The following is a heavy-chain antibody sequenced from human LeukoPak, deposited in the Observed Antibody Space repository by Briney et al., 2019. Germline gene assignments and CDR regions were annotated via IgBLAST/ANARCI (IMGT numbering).Heavy chain of an antibody. D-gene: IGHD3-16*01. Sequence: GGSLRLSCAASGFIVSSNYMSWVRQAPGKGLEWVSVIYTGGSTYYADSVKGRFTISRDNSKNTLYLQMNSLRVEDTAVYYCARVGDYVCKDWGQGTLVTVSS. CDR3: ARVGDYVCKD. J-gene: IGHJ4*02. CDR2: IYTGGST. V-gene: IGHV3-66*01. CDR1: GFIVSSNY.